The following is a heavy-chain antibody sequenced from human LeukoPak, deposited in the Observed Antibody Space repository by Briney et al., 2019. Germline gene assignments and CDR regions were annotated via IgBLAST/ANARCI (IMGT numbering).Heavy chain of an antibody. Sequence: PSETLSLTCTVSGGSISSYYWSWIRQPPGKGLEWIGYIYYSGSTNYNPSLKSRVTISVDTSKNQFSLKLSSVTAADTAVYYCARGPPDWYYFDYWGQGTLVTVSS. D-gene: IGHD3-9*01. CDR2: IYYSGST. J-gene: IGHJ4*02. CDR3: ARGPPDWYYFDY. CDR1: GGSISSYY. V-gene: IGHV4-59*01.